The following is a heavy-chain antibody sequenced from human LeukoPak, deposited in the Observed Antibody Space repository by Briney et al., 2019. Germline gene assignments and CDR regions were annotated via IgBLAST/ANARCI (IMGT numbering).Heavy chain of an antibody. CDR1: GFTVSSKY. CDR3: ANTFQQGRSEDY. CDR2: ISYDGSNK. D-gene: IGHD3-16*01. Sequence: PGGSLRLSCAASGFTVSSKYMSWVRQAPGKGLEWVAVISYDGSNKYYADSVKGRFTISRDNSKNTLYLQMNSLRAEDTAVYYCANTFQQGRSEDYWGQGTLVTVSS. J-gene: IGHJ4*02. V-gene: IGHV3-30-3*01.